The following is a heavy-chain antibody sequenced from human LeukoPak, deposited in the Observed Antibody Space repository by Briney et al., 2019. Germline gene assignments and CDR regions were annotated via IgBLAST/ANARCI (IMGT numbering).Heavy chain of an antibody. Sequence: SETLSLTCAVYGGSFSGYYWSWIRQPPGKGLEWIGEINHSGSTNYNPSLKSRVTISVDTSKNQFSLKLSSVTAADTAVYYCARRPYYYDSSGSILHWGQGTLVTVSS. J-gene: IGHJ4*02. D-gene: IGHD3-22*01. CDR1: GGSFSGYY. V-gene: IGHV4-34*01. CDR2: INHSGST. CDR3: ARRPYYYDSSGSILH.